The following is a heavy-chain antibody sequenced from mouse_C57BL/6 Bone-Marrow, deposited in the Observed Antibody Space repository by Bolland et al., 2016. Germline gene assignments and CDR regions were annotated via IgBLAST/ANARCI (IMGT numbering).Heavy chain of an antibody. J-gene: IGHJ4*01. CDR3: ARDSSYYAMDY. D-gene: IGHD3-2*01. Sequence: SGSSTIYYADTVKGRFTISRDNAKNTLFLQMTSLRSEDTAMYYCARDSSYYAMDYWGQGTS. CDR2: SGSSTI. V-gene: IGHV5-17*01.